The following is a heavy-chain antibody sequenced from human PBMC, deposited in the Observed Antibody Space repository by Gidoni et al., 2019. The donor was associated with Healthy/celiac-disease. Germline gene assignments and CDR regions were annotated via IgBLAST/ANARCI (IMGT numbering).Heavy chain of an antibody. J-gene: IGHJ6*03. CDR3: AKGHRYYYYMDV. V-gene: IGHV3-30*18. CDR2: ISYDGSNK. Sequence: GFTFSSYGMRWVRQAHGKGLAWVAVISYDGSNKYYADSVKGRFTISRDNSKNTLYLQMNSLRAEDTAVYYCAKGHRYYYYMDVWGKGTTVTVSS. CDR1: GFTFSSYG.